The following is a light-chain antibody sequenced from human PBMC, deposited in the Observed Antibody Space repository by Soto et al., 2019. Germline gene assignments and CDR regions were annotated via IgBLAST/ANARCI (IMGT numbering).Light chain of an antibody. CDR3: QQYGSSPGT. CDR2: DAS. Sequence: EIVLTQSPGTLSLSPGERATLSCRASRSVNNNYLAWYQQKPGQAPRLLIYDASNRATGIPARFSGSGSGTDFTLTISRLEPEDFAVYYCQQYGSSPGTFGRGTRLEIK. V-gene: IGKV3-20*01. J-gene: IGKJ5*01. CDR1: RSVNNNY.